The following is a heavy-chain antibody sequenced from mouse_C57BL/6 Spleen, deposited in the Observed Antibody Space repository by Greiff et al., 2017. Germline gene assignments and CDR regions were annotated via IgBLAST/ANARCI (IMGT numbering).Heavy chain of an antibody. D-gene: IGHD2-4*01. CDR1: GYTFTSYW. V-gene: IGHV1-53*01. CDR3: AREAYDNDLYDMEF. CDR2: INPGNGGT. J-gene: IGHJ4*01. Sequence: QVQLQQPGTELVKPGASVKLSCKASGYTFTSYWMHWVKQRPGQGLEWIGNINPGNGGTNYNEKFKSKATLTVDKSSSPAYMQLSSLTSEDSAVYYCAREAYDNDLYDMEFWGPGTSVTVSS.